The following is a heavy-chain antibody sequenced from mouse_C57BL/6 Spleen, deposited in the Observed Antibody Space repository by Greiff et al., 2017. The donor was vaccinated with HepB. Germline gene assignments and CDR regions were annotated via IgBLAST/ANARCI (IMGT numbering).Heavy chain of an antibody. J-gene: IGHJ4*01. CDR1: GYSITSGYY. V-gene: IGHV3-6*01. CDR3: ARGYGSYAMDY. Sequence: EVKLQESGPGLVKPSQSLSLTCSVTGYSITSGYYWNWIRQFPGNKLEWMGYISYDGSNNYNPSLKNRISITRDTSKNQFFLKLNSVTTEDTATYYCARGYGSYAMDYWGQGTSVTVSS. D-gene: IGHD1-1*01. CDR2: ISYDGSN.